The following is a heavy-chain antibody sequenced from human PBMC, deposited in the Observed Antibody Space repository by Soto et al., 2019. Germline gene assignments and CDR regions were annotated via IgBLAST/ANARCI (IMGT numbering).Heavy chain of an antibody. CDR2: MNPNSGNT. CDR1: GYTFTSYD. CDR3: ARKASYYDFWSGYAYYGMDV. D-gene: IGHD3-3*01. Sequence: ASVQGSCKASGYTFTSYDINWVRQATGQGLEWMGWMNPNSGNTGYAQKFQGRVTMTRNTSISTAYMELSSLRSEDTAVYYCARKASYYDFWSGYAYYGMDVWGQGTTVTVS. V-gene: IGHV1-8*01. J-gene: IGHJ6*02.